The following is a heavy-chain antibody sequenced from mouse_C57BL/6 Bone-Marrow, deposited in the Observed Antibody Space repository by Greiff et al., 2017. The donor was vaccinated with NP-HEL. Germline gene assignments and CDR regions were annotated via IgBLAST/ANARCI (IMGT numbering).Heavy chain of an antibody. CDR1: GYTFTSYW. CDR3: ASPRHYYAMDY. Sequence: QVQLKQSGAELVKPGASVKLSCKASGYTFTSYWMQWVKQRPGQGLEWIGEIDPSDSYTNYNQKFKGKATLTVDTSSSTAYMQLSSLTSEDSAVYYCASPRHYYAMDYWGQGTSVTVSS. V-gene: IGHV1-50*01. J-gene: IGHJ4*01. CDR2: IDPSDSYT.